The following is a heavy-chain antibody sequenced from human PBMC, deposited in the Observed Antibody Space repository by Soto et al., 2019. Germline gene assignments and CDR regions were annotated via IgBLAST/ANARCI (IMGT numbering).Heavy chain of an antibody. CDR1: GYSFTSYW. J-gene: IGHJ4*02. CDR3: ARRVNGDYSLFDY. Sequence: GESLKISCKGSGYSFTSYWIGWGRQMPGKGLECMGIIYPGDSDTRYSPSFQGQVTISADKSISTAYMQWSSLKASDTAMYYCARRVNGDYSLFDYWGQGTLVTVSS. CDR2: IYPGDSDT. D-gene: IGHD4-17*01. V-gene: IGHV5-51*01.